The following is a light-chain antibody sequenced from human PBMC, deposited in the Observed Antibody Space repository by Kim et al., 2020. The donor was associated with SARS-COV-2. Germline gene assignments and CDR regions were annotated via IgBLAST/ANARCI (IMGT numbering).Light chain of an antibody. V-gene: IGKV3-20*01. CDR2: AAS. CDR3: QQYGSSPLYT. CDR1: QSVSSSY. J-gene: IGKJ2*01. Sequence: SPGERATRSCRASQSVSSSYLAWYQQKPGQAPRLLIYAASSRATGIPDRFSGSGSGTDFTLTISRLEPEDFAVYYCQQYGSSPLYTFGQGTKLEI.